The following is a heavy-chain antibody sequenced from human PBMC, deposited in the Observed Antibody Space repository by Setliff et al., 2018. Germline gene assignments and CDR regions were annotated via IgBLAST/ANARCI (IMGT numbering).Heavy chain of an antibody. CDR3: ARQAGRLGSPFDY. D-gene: IGHD7-27*01. CDR2: IFKSGST. V-gene: IGHV4-59*08. Sequence: KTSETLSLTCIVYGEYISNYWIRQAPGRGLEWVAYIFKSGSTNYNPSLKSRVTISPGTSKNQFSLKLTSVTAADTAVYYCARQAGRLGSPFDYWGQGALVTVSS. J-gene: IGHJ4*02. CDR1: GEYISNY.